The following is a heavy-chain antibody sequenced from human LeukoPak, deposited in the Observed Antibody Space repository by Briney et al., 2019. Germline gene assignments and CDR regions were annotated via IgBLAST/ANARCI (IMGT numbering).Heavy chain of an antibody. CDR1: GFTFSSYA. Sequence: GGPLRLSWPASGFTFSSYAMSWVRQAPGKGLEWVATIIVSGGNTYYADSVKGRFTISRDNSKSTLYLQMSSLRPDDTAVYYCAKRDFLDFWGQATLVTVSS. CDR3: AKRDFLDF. D-gene: IGHD3/OR15-3a*01. CDR2: IIVSGGNT. J-gene: IGHJ4*02. V-gene: IGHV3-23*01.